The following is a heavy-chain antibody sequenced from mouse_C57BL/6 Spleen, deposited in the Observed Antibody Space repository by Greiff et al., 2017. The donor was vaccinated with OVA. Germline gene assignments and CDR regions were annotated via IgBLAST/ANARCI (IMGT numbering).Heavy chain of an antibody. V-gene: IGHV1-22*01. CDR3: ASHGYYDY. CDR2: INPNNGGT. J-gene: IGHJ2*01. Sequence: EVKLQESGPELVKPGASVKMYCKASGYTFTDYNMHWVKQSHGKSLEWIGYINPNNGGTSYNQKFKGKATLTVNKSSSTAYMELRSLTSEDSAVYYCASHGYYDYWGQGTTLTVSS. D-gene: IGHD2-3*01. CDR1: GYTFTDYN.